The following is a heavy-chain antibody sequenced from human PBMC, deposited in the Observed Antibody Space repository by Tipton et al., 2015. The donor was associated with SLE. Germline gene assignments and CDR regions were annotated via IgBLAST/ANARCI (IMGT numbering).Heavy chain of an antibody. CDR2: VDYSGTA. D-gene: IGHD2-15*01. V-gene: IGHV4-59*01. CDR3: ARSAGYCSGGTCYGSYGFDS. J-gene: IGHJ5*01. Sequence: TLSLTCTVSSGSIGSYYWSWIRQPPGKGLEWIGYVDYSGTANNNPSLKSRVTISLDTSKNQFSLRLRSVTAADSAVYYCARSAGYCSGGTCYGSYGFDSWGQGILVTVSS. CDR1: SGSIGSYY.